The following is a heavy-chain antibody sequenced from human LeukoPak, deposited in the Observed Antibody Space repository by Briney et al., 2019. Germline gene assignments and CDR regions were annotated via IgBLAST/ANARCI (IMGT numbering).Heavy chain of an antibody. Sequence: GESLRLSCAASGFTFSDYWMHWVRQAPGKGLVWVSRIITDGTNTKHADSVKGRFTISRDNARNTVYLQMNSLRAEDTAVYYCARDSVEATTRSIDYWGQGTLVTVSS. CDR2: IITDGTNT. J-gene: IGHJ4*02. D-gene: IGHD5-12*01. V-gene: IGHV3-74*01. CDR3: ARDSVEATTRSIDY. CDR1: GFTFSDYW.